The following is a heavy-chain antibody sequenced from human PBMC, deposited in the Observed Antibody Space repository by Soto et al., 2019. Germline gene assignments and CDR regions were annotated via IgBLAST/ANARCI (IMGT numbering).Heavy chain of an antibody. CDR3: ARDSGSSWQYDGNYYYYGMDV. V-gene: IGHV3-21*01. Sequence: EVQLVESGGGLVKPGGSLRLSCAASGFTFNDYSMNWVRQAPGKGLEWVSSISSTSTYIYYADSVEGRFTISRDNAKNSLYLRMNSLRAEDTAVYYCARDSGSSWQYDGNYYYYGMDVWGQGTTVTVSS. D-gene: IGHD6-13*01. J-gene: IGHJ6*02. CDR2: ISSTSTYI. CDR1: GFTFNDYS.